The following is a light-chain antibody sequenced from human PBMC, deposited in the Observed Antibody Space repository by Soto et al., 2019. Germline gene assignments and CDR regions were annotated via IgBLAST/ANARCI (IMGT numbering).Light chain of an antibody. Sequence: DIQMTQSPSTLSGSVGDRVTITCRASQGIRSGLGWYQQKPGKAPKRLIDAASSLQSGVPSRFSGSGSGTDFTLAISSLQPEDSATYYCLQDINYPWTFGQGTKVDI. CDR1: QGIRSG. CDR3: LQDINYPWT. J-gene: IGKJ1*01. V-gene: IGKV1-17*01. CDR2: AAS.